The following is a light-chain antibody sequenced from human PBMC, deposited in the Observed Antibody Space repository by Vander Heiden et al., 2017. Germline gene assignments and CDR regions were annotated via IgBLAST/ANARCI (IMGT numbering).Light chain of an antibody. V-gene: IGLV7-46*01. Sequence: QAVVTQEPSLTVSPGGTVMLTCGSSTGTVTSGHYPYWFQKKPGQVPRTLIYDTVYKHSWTPARFSVSLLGGKAALTLSGAHPEDEAEYYCLLSFSGSRVFGGGTKLTVL. CDR2: DTV. J-gene: IGLJ3*02. CDR1: TGTVTSGHY. CDR3: LLSFSGSRV.